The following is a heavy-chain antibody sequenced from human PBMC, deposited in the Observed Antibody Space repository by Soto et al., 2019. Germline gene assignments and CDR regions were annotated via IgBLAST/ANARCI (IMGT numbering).Heavy chain of an antibody. CDR2: ISSSSSYI. V-gene: IGHV3-21*01. CDR3: ARDVTIFGVVIENWFDP. J-gene: IGHJ5*02. Sequence: GGSLRLSCAASGFTFSSYSMNWVRQAPGKGLEWVSSISSSSSYIYYADSVKGRFTISRDNAKNSLYLQMNSLRAEDTAVYYCARDVTIFGVVIENWFDPWGQGTLVTVSS. CDR1: GFTFSSYS. D-gene: IGHD3-3*01.